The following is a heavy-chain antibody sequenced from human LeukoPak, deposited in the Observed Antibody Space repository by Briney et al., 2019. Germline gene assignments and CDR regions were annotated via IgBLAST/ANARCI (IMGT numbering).Heavy chain of an antibody. CDR3: ASSASVIAARSMYY. Sequence: SVKVSCKASGGTSSSYAISWVRQAPGQGLEWMGRIIPIFGTANYAQKFQGRVTITTDESTSTAYMGLSSLRSEDTAVYYCASSASVIAARSMYYWGQGTLVTVSS. J-gene: IGHJ4*02. CDR1: GGTSSSYA. D-gene: IGHD6-6*01. V-gene: IGHV1-69*05. CDR2: IIPIFGTA.